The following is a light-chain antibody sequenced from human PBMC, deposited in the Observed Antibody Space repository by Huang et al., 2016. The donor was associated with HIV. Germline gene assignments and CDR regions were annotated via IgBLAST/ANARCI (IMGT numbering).Light chain of an antibody. CDR3: QQFSV. CDR1: QGISSA. J-gene: IGKJ4*01. Sequence: IQLTQSPSSLSASAGDSVTITCRASQGISSALAWYQQKPGKAPKLLIYDASSLESGVPSRFSGSASGTDFTLAISSLQPEDFATYYCQQFSVFGGGTKVEIK. V-gene: IGKV1-13*02. CDR2: DAS.